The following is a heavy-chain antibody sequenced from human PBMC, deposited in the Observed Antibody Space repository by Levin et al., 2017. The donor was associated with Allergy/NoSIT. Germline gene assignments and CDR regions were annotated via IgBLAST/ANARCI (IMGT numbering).Heavy chain of an antibody. CDR1: GFTFSTHA. D-gene: IGHD6-13*01. V-gene: IGHV3-23*01. CDR3: AKDSSSWYWIDY. Sequence: SGGSLRLSCAASGFTFSTHAMYWVRQAPGKGLECVSAISGSGGNTYYADSVKGRFTISRDNSKSTLYLQMNSLRAEDTAVYYCAKDSSSWYWIDYWGQGTLVTVSS. J-gene: IGHJ4*02. CDR2: ISGSGGNT.